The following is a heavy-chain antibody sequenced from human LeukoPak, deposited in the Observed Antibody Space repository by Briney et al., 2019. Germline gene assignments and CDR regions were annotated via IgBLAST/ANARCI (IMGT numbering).Heavy chain of an antibody. V-gene: IGHV3-23*01. Sequence: GGSLRLSCAVSGITLSNYGMSWVRQAPGKGLEWVAGISDSGGRANYADSVKGRFTISRDNPKNTLYLQMNSLRPEDTAVYLCAKRGVVIRVILVGFHKEAYYFDSWGQGVLVTVSS. CDR2: ISDSGGRA. CDR1: GITLSNYG. CDR3: AKRGVVIRVILVGFHKEAYYFDS. D-gene: IGHD3-22*01. J-gene: IGHJ4*02.